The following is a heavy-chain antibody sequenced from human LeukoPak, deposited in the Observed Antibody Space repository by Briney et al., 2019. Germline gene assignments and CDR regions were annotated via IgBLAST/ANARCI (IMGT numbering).Heavy chain of an antibody. Sequence: PGGSLRLSCAASGFSFSNYGMHWVRQAPGKGLEWVAVIWHDGSNKYYADSVKGRFTISRDNSKNTLYLQMNSLRAEDTAVYYCARDKTAGGPYYYYYYMDVWGKGTTVTVSS. J-gene: IGHJ6*03. D-gene: IGHD3-10*01. CDR3: ARDKTAGGPYYYYYYMDV. CDR1: GFSFSNYG. V-gene: IGHV3-33*01. CDR2: IWHDGSNK.